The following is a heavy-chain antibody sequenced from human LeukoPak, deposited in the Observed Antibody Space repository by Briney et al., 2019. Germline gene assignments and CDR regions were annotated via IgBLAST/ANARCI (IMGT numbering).Heavy chain of an antibody. J-gene: IGHJ4*02. CDR1: GFTFSSYS. D-gene: IGHD6-19*01. Sequence: GGSLRLSCAASGFTFSSYSMNWVRQAPGKGLEWVSSISYSSSYICYADSVQGRFTISRDNAKNSLYLQMNSLRAEDTAVYFCASDWEWLGLWGQGTLVTVSS. V-gene: IGHV3-21*06. CDR2: ISYSSSYI. CDR3: ASDWEWLGL.